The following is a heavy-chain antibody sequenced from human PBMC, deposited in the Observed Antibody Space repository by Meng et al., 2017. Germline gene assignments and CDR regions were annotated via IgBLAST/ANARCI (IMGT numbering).Heavy chain of an antibody. V-gene: IGHV3-53*01. CDR1: GFSATTSY. J-gene: IGHJ4*02. CDR3: ARDSSSGWYHNY. D-gene: IGHD6-19*01. CDR2: IYSGGST. Sequence: QLAAAGGGFIQPGGSLRLSCTVSGFSATTSYMSWVRQAPGKGLEWVLVIYSGGSTYYADSVKGRFSISRDNSKNTLYLQMNSLRAEDTAVYFCARDSSSGWYHNYWGQGTLVTVSS.